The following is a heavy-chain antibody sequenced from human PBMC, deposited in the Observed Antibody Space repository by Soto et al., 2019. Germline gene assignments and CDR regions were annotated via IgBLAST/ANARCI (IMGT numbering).Heavy chain of an antibody. CDR1: GSSVSGGSYY. V-gene: IGHV4-61*01. D-gene: IGHD3-3*01. CDR3: ATRAADYNFWSGYYSYYYFMDV. Sequence: SGTLSLTCTVAGSSVSGGSYYWSWIRQPPGKGLEWIGYIYYSGSTNYNPSLKSRVTISVDTSKNQFSLKLSSVTAADTAVYYCATRAADYNFWSGYYSYYYFMDVWGKGTTVTVS. J-gene: IGHJ6*03. CDR2: IYYSGST.